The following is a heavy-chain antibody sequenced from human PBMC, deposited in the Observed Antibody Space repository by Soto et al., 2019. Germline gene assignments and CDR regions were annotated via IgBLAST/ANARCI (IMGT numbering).Heavy chain of an antibody. V-gene: IGHV1-18*01. J-gene: IGHJ4*02. D-gene: IGHD3-9*01. CDR2: ISAYNGNT. Sequence: VASVKVSCKASGYTFTSYGISWVRQAPGQGLEWMGWISAYNGNTNYAQKLQGRVTMTTDTSTSTAYMELRSLRSDDTAVYYCARVEFYDILTGYNYWGQGTLVTVSS. CDR1: GYTFTSYG. CDR3: ARVEFYDILTGYNY.